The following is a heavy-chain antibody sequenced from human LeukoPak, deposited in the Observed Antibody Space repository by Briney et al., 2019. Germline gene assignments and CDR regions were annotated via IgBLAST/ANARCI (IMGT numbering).Heavy chain of an antibody. V-gene: IGHV4-34*01. Sequence: PSETLSLTCAVYGGSFSGYYWSWIRQPPGKGLEWIGEINHSGSTNYNPSLKSRVTISVDTSKNQFSLKLSSVTAADTAVYYCARVTLSSSWYQALDYWGQGTLVTVSS. CDR2: INHSGST. CDR1: GGSFSGYY. CDR3: ARVTLSSSWYQALDY. D-gene: IGHD6-13*01. J-gene: IGHJ4*02.